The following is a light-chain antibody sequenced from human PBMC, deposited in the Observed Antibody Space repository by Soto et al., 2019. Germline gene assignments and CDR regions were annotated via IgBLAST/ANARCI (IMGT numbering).Light chain of an antibody. CDR1: SSNIGSNT. V-gene: IGLV1-44*01. J-gene: IGLJ2*01. Sequence: QAVVTQPPSASGTPGQRVTISCSGSSSNIGSNTVNWYQQLPGTAPKLLIYSDNQRPSGVPDRFSVSKSGTSVSLAISGLQSDDEADYYCAAWDDSLNVLVFGGGTKLTVL. CDR2: SDN. CDR3: AAWDDSLNVLV.